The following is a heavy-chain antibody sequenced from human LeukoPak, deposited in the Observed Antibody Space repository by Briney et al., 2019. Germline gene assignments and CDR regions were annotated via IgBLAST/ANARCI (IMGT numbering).Heavy chain of an antibody. CDR2: ISRSRSTI. J-gene: IGHJ4*02. V-gene: IGHV3-11*04. D-gene: IGHD2-15*01. CDR3: ARDARYYCSGGSCGDIDY. Sequence: PGGSLRLSCAASGFTFSDYYMSWIRQAPGKGLEWVSYISRSRSTIYYADSVKGRFTISRDNAKNSLYLQMNSLRAEDTAVYYCARDARYYCSGGSCGDIDYWGQGTLVTVSS. CDR1: GFTFSDYY.